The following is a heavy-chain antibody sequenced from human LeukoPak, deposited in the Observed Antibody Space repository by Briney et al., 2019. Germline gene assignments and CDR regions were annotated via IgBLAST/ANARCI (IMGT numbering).Heavy chain of an antibody. CDR2: IYSGGST. V-gene: IGHV3-66*04. CDR1: GFTVSSNY. Sequence: GGSLRLSCAASGFTVSSNYMSWVRQAPGKGLEWVSVIYSGGSTYYADSVKGRFTISRDNSKNTLYLQVNSLRAEDTAVYYCARPPLRYYGMDVWGQGTSVTVSS. CDR3: ARPPLRYYGMDV. J-gene: IGHJ6*02.